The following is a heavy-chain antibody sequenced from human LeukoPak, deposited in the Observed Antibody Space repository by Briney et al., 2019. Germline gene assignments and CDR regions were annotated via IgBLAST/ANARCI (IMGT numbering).Heavy chain of an antibody. V-gene: IGHV3-48*03. D-gene: IGHD2-15*01. CDR3: ARVLIGGGTS. J-gene: IGHJ5*02. CDR2: ISSSGSTI. Sequence: GGSLRLSCAASGFTFSSYEMNWVRQAPGKGLEWVPYISSSGSTIYYADSVKGRFTISRDNAKNSLYLQMNSLRAEDTAVYYCARVLIGGGTSWGQGTLVTVSS. CDR1: GFTFSSYE.